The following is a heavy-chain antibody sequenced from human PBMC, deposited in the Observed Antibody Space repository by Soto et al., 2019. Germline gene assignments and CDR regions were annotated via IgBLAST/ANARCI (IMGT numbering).Heavy chain of an antibody. J-gene: IGHJ4*02. CDR1: GFTFSSAW. Sequence: PGGSLRLSCAASGFTFSSAWMSWVRQTPGKGLEWVGRLISKNDGGATHYAAPVNGRFTISRDDSKNTLYLQMNSLKTEDTAVYYCAAGTGRTDFDYWGQGTLVTVSS. CDR3: AAGTGRTDFDY. CDR2: LISKNDGGAT. V-gene: IGHV3-15*01. D-gene: IGHD2-15*01.